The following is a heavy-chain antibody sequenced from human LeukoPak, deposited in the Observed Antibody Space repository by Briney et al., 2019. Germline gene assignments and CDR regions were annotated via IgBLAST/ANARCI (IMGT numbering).Heavy chain of an antibody. CDR3: ATADYSSSYYFDY. V-gene: IGHV1-24*01. J-gene: IGHJ4*02. CDR2: FDPEDGET. D-gene: IGHD6-6*01. CDR1: GYTLTELS. Sequence: ASVKVSCKVSGYTLTELSIHWVRQAPGKGLEWMGGFDPEDGETIYAQKFQGRVTMTEDTSTDTAYMELSSLRSEDTAVYYCATADYSSSYYFDYWGQGTLVTVSS.